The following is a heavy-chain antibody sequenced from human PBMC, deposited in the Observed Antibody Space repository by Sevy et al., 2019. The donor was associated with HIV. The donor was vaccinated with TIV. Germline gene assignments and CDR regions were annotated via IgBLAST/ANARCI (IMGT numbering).Heavy chain of an antibody. J-gene: IGHJ4*02. V-gene: IGHV3-7*01. CDR3: ARRYFDL. CDR2: IRKEGNEL. Sequence: GGSLRLSCAASGFTFDDYWMQWVRQAPGRGREWVANIRKEGNELYYADYVKGRFTISRDNAKESLFLQMTNLRVEETAIYYCARRYFDLWGQGTLVTVSS. CDR1: GFTFDDYW.